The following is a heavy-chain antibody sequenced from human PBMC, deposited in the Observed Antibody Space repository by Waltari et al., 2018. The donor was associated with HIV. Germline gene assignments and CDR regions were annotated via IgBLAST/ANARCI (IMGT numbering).Heavy chain of an antibody. D-gene: IGHD3-3*01. J-gene: IGHJ6*02. V-gene: IGHV3-53*01. CDR1: GYGASSTY. CDR2: IYSGGIT. Sequence: EAQLVVSGGGLIQPGGSRSLTCSAAGYGASSTYISWVRPAPGQGLEWIALIYSGGITDYADSVKGQFTIARDDSENTWHLQMNSLRDDNTAVYFCARGRSYEGLGMDVWGQGTTVIVS. CDR3: ARGRSYEGLGMDV.